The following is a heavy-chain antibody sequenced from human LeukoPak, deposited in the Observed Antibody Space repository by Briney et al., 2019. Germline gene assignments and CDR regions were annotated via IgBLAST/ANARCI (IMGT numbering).Heavy chain of an antibody. CDR1: GGSFSGYY. CDR2: IYSSGST. CDR3: ARVECSGGTCYPFDY. V-gene: IGHV4-59*01. J-gene: IGHJ4*02. D-gene: IGHD2-15*01. Sequence: SETLSLTCAVYGGSFSGYYWSWIRQPPGKGLEWIGSIYSSGSTNYNPSLKSRVTISVDTSKNQFSLKLSSVTAADTAVYYCARVECSGGTCYPFDYWGQGSLVTVSS.